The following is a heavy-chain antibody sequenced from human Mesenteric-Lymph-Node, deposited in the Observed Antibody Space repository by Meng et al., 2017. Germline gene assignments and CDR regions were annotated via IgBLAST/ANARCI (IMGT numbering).Heavy chain of an antibody. V-gene: IGHV4-30-4*01. CDR2: IYYSGST. J-gene: IGHJ5*02. CDR3: ARGQRSYSGSYPEWFDP. CDR1: GGSSSSGDSY. D-gene: IGHD1-26*01. Sequence: HPLELGPVLLHPTPTLSLTRTVSGGSSSSGDSYWSWIRQPPGKGLEWIGCIYYSGSTYYNPSLKGRVTISVDTSKNQFSLNLSSVTAADTAVYYCARGQRSYSGSYPEWFDPWGQGTLVTVSS.